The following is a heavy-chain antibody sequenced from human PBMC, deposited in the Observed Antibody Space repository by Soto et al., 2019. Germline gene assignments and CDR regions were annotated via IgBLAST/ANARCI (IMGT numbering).Heavy chain of an antibody. V-gene: IGHV1-69*01. CDR1: GGTFSSYA. Sequence: SVKVSCEASGGTFSSYAISWVREAPVQGLEWMGGIIPIFGTANYAQKFQGRVTITADESTSTAYMELSSLRSEDTAVYYCARGYYDSSGYFDYWGQGTLVTVSS. J-gene: IGHJ4*02. D-gene: IGHD3-22*01. CDR2: IIPIFGTA. CDR3: ARGYYDSSGYFDY.